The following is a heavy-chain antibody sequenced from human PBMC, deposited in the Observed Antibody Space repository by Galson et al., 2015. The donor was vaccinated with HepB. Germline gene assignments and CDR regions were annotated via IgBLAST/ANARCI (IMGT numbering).Heavy chain of an antibody. CDR3: ARGEYSSSGPRFDP. D-gene: IGHD6-13*01. Sequence: ATLSLTCTVSGGSVSSGSYYWSWIRQPPGKGLEWIGYIYYSGSTNYNPSLKSRVTISVDTSKNQFSLKLSSVTAADTAVYYCARGEYSSSGPRFDPWGQGTLVTVSS. CDR1: GGSVSSGSYY. J-gene: IGHJ5*02. CDR2: IYYSGST. V-gene: IGHV4-61*01.